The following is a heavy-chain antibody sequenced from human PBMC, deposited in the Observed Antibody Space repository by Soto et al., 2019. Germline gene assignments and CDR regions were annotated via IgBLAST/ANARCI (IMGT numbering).Heavy chain of an antibody. CDR2: ISWNSGSI. CDR3: AKDNHGDYNSYNWFDP. V-gene: IGHV3-9*01. J-gene: IGHJ5*02. D-gene: IGHD4-17*01. CDR1: GFTFDDYA. Sequence: EVQLVESGGGLVQPGRSLRLSCAASGFTFDDYAMHWVRQAPGKGLEWVSGISWNSGSIGYADSVKGRFTISRDNAKNXLYLQMNSLRAEDTALYYCAKDNHGDYNSYNWFDPWGQGTLVTVSS.